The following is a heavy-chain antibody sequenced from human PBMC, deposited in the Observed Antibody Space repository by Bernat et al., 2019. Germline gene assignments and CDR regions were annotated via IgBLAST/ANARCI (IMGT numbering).Heavy chain of an antibody. CDR1: GFTFSSYG. J-gene: IGHJ6*02. V-gene: IGHV3-30*18. D-gene: IGHD2-2*01. CDR3: AKGSIHVRYYYGMDV. CDR2: ISYDGSNK. Sequence: QVQLVESGGGVVQPGRSLRLSCAASGFTFSSYGMHWVRQAPGKGLEWVAVISYDGSNKYYAEYVKGRFTISRDNSKNTLYLQMNSLRAEDTAVYYCAKGSIHVRYYYGMDVWGQGTTVTVSS.